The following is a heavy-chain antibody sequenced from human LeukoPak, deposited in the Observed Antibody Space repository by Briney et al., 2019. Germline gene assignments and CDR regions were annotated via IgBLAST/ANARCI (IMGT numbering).Heavy chain of an antibody. CDR3: ARGSGWYFPIDY. J-gene: IGHJ4*02. Sequence: PSETLSLTCTVSGGSISSYYWSWIRQPPGKGLEWIGYIYYSGSTNYNPSLKSRVTISVDTSKNQFSLKLSSVTAADTAVYYCARGSGWYFPIDYWGQGTLVTASS. D-gene: IGHD6-19*01. CDR1: GGSISSYY. CDR2: IYYSGST. V-gene: IGHV4-59*01.